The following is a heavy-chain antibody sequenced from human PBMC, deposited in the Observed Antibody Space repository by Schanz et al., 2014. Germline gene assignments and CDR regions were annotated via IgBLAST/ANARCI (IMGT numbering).Heavy chain of an antibody. D-gene: IGHD2-2*01. V-gene: IGHV3-21*02. CDR1: GLTASSHS. CDR3: ARAGYDADNWFDP. Sequence: EVQLVESGGGLVKPGGSLRLSCGVSGLTASSHSMNWVRQAPGKGLEWVSGITGASDHIDYADSVKGRFTISRDNSKNTLFLQMNSLRAEDTAVYYCARAGYDADNWFDPWGQGTLVTVSS. CDR2: ITGASDHI. J-gene: IGHJ5*02.